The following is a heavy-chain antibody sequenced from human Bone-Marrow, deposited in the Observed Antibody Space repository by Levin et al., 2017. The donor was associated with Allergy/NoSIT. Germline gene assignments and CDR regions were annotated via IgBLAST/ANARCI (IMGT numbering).Heavy chain of an antibody. CDR1: GGSISSSNW. Sequence: PSETLSLTCAVSGGSISSSNWWSWVRQPPGKGLEWIGEIYHSGSTNYNPSLKSRVTISVDKSKNQFSLKLSSVTAADTAVYYCAREQGFRTAYTSGWYVNYWGQGTLVTVSS. CDR3: AREQGFRTAYTSGWYVNY. D-gene: IGHD6-19*01. CDR2: IYHSGST. V-gene: IGHV4-4*02. J-gene: IGHJ4*02.